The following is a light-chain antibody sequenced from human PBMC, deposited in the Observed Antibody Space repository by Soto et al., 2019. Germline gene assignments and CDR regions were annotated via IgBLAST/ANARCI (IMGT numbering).Light chain of an antibody. V-gene: IGLV3-21*02. Sequence: SYELTQPPSVSVAPGQTATLTCGGDNIGSQSVHWYRQKPVQAPVLVVFHDGDRPSGIPDRFSVSNSGNTATLTISGVEVGDEADYYCQVWDSRSEQVVFGGGTKLTVL. CDR2: HDG. J-gene: IGLJ2*01. CDR3: QVWDSRSEQVV. CDR1: NIGSQS.